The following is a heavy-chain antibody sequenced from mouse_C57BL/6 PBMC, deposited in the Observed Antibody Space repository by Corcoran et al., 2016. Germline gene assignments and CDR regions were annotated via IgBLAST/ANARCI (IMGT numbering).Heavy chain of an antibody. Sequence: QVQLQQSGPELVKPGASVKISCKASGYSFTSYYIHWVKQRPGQGLEWIGWIYPGSGNTKYNEKFKGKATLTADKSSSTAYMQLSSLTSEDSAVYYCARPAYYSNYADYWGQGTTLTVSS. J-gene: IGHJ2*01. D-gene: IGHD2-5*01. CDR1: GYSFTSYY. CDR3: ARPAYYSNYADY. V-gene: IGHV1-66*01. CDR2: IYPGSGNT.